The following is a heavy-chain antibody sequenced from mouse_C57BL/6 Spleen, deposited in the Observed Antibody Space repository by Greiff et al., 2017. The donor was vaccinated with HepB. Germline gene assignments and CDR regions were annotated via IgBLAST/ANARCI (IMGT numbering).Heavy chain of an antibody. CDR3: ARDPNWDRFAY. CDR1: GFTFSSYA. CDR2: ISDGGSYT. V-gene: IGHV5-4*01. Sequence: EVKVVEFGGGLVKPGGSLKLSCAASGFTFSSYAMSWVRQTPEKRLEWVATISDGGSYTYYPDNVKGRFTISRDNAKNNLYLQMSHLKSEDTAMYYCARDPNWDRFAYWGQGTLVTVSA. J-gene: IGHJ3*01. D-gene: IGHD4-1*02.